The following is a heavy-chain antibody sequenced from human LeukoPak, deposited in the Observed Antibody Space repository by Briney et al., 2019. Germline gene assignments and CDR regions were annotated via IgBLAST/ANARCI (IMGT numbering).Heavy chain of an antibody. CDR2: ISWNSGSI. D-gene: IGHD1-14*01. CDR3: AKDIATGNRLYYFDY. Sequence: GGSLRLSCAAPGFTFDDYAMHWVRQAPGEGLEWVSGISWNSGSIGYVDSVKGRFTISRDNAKNSLYLQMNSLRAEDTALYYCAKDIATGNRLYYFDYWGQGTLVTVSS. CDR1: GFTFDDYA. J-gene: IGHJ4*02. V-gene: IGHV3-9*01.